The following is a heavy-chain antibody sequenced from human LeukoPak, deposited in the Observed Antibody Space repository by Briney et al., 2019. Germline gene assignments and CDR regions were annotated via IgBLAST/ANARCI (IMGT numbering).Heavy chain of an antibody. CDR1: GGSVGTISPF. Sequence: SETLSLTCTVSGGSVGTISPFWDWVRQPPGKGLEWIVSLSDTGTTYYNPSLESRVTMSVDTSKNQFSLKLSSVTAADTAVYYCARRDHTGRSHAWFDPWGQGTLVTVSS. J-gene: IGHJ5*02. CDR3: ARRDHTGRSHAWFDP. CDR2: LSDTGTT. V-gene: IGHV4-39*01. D-gene: IGHD1-14*01.